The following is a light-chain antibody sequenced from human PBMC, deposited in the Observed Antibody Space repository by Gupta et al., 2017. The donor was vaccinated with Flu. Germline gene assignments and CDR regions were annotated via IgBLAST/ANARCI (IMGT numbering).Light chain of an antibody. CDR2: AAS. J-gene: IGKJ1*01. V-gene: IGKV1-39*01. Sequence: SSLSASVGDRVTITCRASQTISNYLNWYQQKPGNAPKLLIYAASTLQNGVPPRFSGSGSGTNFTLTIFSLQPEDFATYYCQQNYGSLPWTFGQGTKVE. CDR3: QQNYGSLPWT. CDR1: QTISNY.